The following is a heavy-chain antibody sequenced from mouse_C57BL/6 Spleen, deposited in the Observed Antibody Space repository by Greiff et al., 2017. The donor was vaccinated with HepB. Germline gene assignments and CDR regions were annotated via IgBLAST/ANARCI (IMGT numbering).Heavy chain of an antibody. J-gene: IGHJ1*03. Sequence: QVQLQQSGPELVKPGASVKISCKASGYAFSSSWMNWVKQRPGKGLEWIGRIYPGDGDTNYNGKFKGKATLTADKSSSTAYMQLSSLTSEDSAVYFCARDYDGRYFDVWGTGTTVTVSS. CDR2: IYPGDGDT. CDR1: GYAFSSSW. CDR3: ARDYDGRYFDV. D-gene: IGHD2-4*01. V-gene: IGHV1-82*01.